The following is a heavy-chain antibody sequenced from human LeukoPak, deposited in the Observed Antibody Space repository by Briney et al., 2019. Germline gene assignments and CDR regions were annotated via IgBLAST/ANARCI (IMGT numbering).Heavy chain of an antibody. CDR3: GGGGGVGWPPSY. CDR2: IYHGGGA. J-gene: IGHJ4*02. V-gene: IGHV4-38-2*02. Sequence: SETLSLTCTVSGYSISSGFYWGWIRQPPGKGLEWIGSIYHGGGAYYNPSLKSRVTVSIDTSKNQFSLKLSSVTAADTAVYYGGGGGGVGWPPSYWGQGTLVTVSS. CDR1: GYSISSGFY. D-gene: IGHD2-8*01.